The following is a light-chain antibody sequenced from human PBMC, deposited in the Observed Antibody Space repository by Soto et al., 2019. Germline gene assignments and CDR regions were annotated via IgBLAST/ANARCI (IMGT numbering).Light chain of an antibody. CDR1: SGHSSYI. Sequence: QSVLTQSSSASASLGSSVKLTCTLSSGHSSYIIAWHQQQPGKAPRYLMKLEGSGSYNKGSGVPDSFSGSSSGADLYLTISYLQSEDEADYYCETWDSNTRVFGGGTKLTVL. CDR2: LEGSGSY. V-gene: IGLV4-60*03. CDR3: ETWDSNTRV. J-gene: IGLJ2*01.